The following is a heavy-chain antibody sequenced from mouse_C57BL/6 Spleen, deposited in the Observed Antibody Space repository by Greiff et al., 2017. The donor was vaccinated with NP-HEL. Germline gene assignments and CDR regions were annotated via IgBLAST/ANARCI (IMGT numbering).Heavy chain of an antibody. Sequence: EVQLQQSGPELVKPGASVKISCKASGYTFTDYYMNWVKQSHGKSLEWIGDINPNNGGTSYNQKFKGKATLTVDKSSSTAYMELRSLTSEDSAVYYCARSYLTGFAYWGQGTLVTVSA. J-gene: IGHJ3*01. D-gene: IGHD5-1*01. V-gene: IGHV1-26*01. CDR3: ARSYLTGFAY. CDR2: INPNNGGT. CDR1: GYTFTDYY.